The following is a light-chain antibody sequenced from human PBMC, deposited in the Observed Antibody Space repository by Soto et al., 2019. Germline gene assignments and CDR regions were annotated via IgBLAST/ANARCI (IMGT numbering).Light chain of an antibody. Sequence: EIVMTQSPATLSVPPGERATLSCRASQSVSSNLAWYQQKPGQAPRLLIYGASTRATGIPARFSGSGSGTEFTLTISGLQSEDFAVYYCQQYNNWPPLYTFGQGTKLESK. CDR3: QQYNNWPPLYT. CDR1: QSVSSN. J-gene: IGKJ2*01. V-gene: IGKV3-15*01. CDR2: GAS.